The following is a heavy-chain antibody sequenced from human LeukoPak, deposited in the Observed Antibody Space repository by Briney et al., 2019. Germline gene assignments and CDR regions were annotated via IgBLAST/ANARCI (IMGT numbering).Heavy chain of an antibody. J-gene: IGHJ4*02. Sequence: SETLSLTCNVSGGSINSHYWSWIRQPAGRGLEWIGRIYISGSTNYNSSLQSRVTMSVDTSKNQFSLRLSSVTAADTAVYYCARALNPLPGTYYFDYWGQGTLVTVSS. D-gene: IGHD2-15*01. CDR3: ARALNPLPGTYYFDY. CDR1: GGSINSHY. V-gene: IGHV4-4*07. CDR2: IYISGST.